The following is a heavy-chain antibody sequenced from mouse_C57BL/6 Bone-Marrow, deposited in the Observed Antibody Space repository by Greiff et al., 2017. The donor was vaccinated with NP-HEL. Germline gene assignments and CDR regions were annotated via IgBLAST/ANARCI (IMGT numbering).Heavy chain of an antibody. CDR1: GFNIKDDY. CDR2: IDPENGDT. D-gene: IGHD1-3*01. V-gene: IGHV14-4*01. CDR3: TTPGPLVNFN. J-gene: IGHJ3*01. Sequence: EVQLQQSGAELVRPGASVKLSCTASGFNIKDDYMHWVKQRPEQGLEWIGWIDPENGDTEYASKFQGKATITADTSSNTAYLQLSSLQSEDTAVDYSTTPGPLVNFNSGQGTRVTVTA.